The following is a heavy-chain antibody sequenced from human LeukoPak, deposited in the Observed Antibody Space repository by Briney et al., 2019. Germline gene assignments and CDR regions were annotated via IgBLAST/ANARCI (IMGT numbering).Heavy chain of an antibody. D-gene: IGHD3-16*01. J-gene: IGHJ2*01. V-gene: IGHV4-34*01. CDR1: GGSFSGYY. Sequence: SETLSLTCAVYGGSFSGYYWSWIRQPPGKGLEWIGEINHSGSTNYNPSLKSRVTMSVDTSKNQFSLKVNSMTAADTAVYYCARLKLGAYFDLWGRGTLVTVSS. CDR2: INHSGST. CDR3: ARLKLGAYFDL.